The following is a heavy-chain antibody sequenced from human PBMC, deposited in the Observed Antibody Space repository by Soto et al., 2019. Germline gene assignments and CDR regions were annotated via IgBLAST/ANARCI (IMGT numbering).Heavy chain of an antibody. CDR1: GGSSSGSY. CDR3: AGGPRAAYDSIGGRSYFIDY. Sequence: PSETLSLTCAVYGGSSSGSYWSWLRQPPGKGLEWIGAINHSGSTNYNPSLTSRVTISVDTSKNQCSLKLSCVTAADTALYYCAGGPRAAYDSIGGRSYFIDYWGQGTQVTVFS. D-gene: IGHD3-22*01. J-gene: IGHJ4*02. V-gene: IGHV4-34*01. CDR2: INHSGST.